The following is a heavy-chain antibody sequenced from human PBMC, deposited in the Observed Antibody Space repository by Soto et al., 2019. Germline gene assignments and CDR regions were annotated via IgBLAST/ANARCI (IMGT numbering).Heavy chain of an antibody. D-gene: IGHD3-9*01. Sequence: GGSLRLSCAASGFTLSSYAMSWVRQAPGKGLEWVSAISGSGGSTYYADSVKGRFTISRDNSKNTLYLQMNSLRAEDTAVYYCAKDYYDILTGYDYWGQGTLVTVSS. J-gene: IGHJ4*02. V-gene: IGHV3-23*01. CDR1: GFTLSSYA. CDR3: AKDYYDILTGYDY. CDR2: ISGSGGST.